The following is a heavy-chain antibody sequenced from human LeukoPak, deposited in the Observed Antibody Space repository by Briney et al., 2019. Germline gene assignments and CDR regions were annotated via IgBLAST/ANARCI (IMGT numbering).Heavy chain of an antibody. J-gene: IGHJ6*03. Sequence: TSESLSLTCTVSGDSIRSSSWSWIRQSPGKGLEWIGYISTSGNTNYIPSLKSRVSISIDTSKNQFSLKLSSVTAADTAVYYCARLRNFEENYYYMDVWAKGTTVTVSS. CDR2: ISTSGNT. CDR1: GDSIRSSS. V-gene: IGHV4-4*09. D-gene: IGHD3-9*01. CDR3: ARLRNFEENYYYMDV.